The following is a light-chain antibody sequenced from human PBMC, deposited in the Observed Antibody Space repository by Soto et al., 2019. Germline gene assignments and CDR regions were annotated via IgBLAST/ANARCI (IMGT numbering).Light chain of an antibody. CDR3: CSYAGSYTSPYV. CDR2: DVT. Sequence: QSALTQPRSVSGSPGQSVTISCTGTSSDVGDYSYVSWYQQHPGKAPKLIIYDVTKRPSGVPDRFSGSKSGNTASLTISGLQAEDEADYFWCSYAGSYTSPYVSVTVTNVTVL. V-gene: IGLV2-11*01. CDR1: SSDVGDYSY. J-gene: IGLJ1*01.